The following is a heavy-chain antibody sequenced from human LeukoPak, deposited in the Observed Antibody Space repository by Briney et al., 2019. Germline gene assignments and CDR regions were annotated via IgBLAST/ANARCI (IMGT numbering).Heavy chain of an antibody. CDR2: IYHSGST. CDR1: GGSISSGGYY. CDR3: ARGGSWFDP. D-gene: IGHD1-26*01. Sequence: SETLSLTCTVSGGSISSGGYYWSWIRQPPGKGLEWIGYIYHSGSTYYNPFLKSRVTISVDRSKNQFSLKLSSVTAADTAVYYCARGGSWFDPWGQGTLVTVSS. J-gene: IGHJ5*02. V-gene: IGHV4-30-2*01.